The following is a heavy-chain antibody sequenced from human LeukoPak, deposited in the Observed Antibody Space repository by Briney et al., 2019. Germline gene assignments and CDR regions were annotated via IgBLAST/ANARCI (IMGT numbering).Heavy chain of an antibody. D-gene: IGHD6-13*01. CDR2: IYYSGST. CDR3: ARGEAAAAADWYFDL. V-gene: IGHV4-61*01. Sequence: PSQTLSLTCTVSGGSISSGSYYWTWIRQPPGKGLEWIGYIYYSGSTNYNPSLKSRVTISVDTSKNQFSLKLSSVTAADTAVYYCARGEAAAAADWYFDLWGRGTLVTVSS. CDR1: GGSISSGSYY. J-gene: IGHJ2*01.